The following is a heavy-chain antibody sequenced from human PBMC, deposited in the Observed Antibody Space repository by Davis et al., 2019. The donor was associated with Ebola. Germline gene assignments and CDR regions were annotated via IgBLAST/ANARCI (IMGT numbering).Heavy chain of an antibody. CDR3: VREEGHTPSFRWLDA. Sequence: PGGSLRLSCAASGFTFSRYVMSWVRQVPGKGLEWVSGASENGDQTWYIISVKGRFTISRDNSRNTLSLHMNSLRVEDTAMYYCVREEGHTPSFRWLDAWGQGTLVTVSS. J-gene: IGHJ5*02. CDR2: ASENGDQT. V-gene: IGHV3-23*01. D-gene: IGHD1-26*01. CDR1: GFTFSRYV.